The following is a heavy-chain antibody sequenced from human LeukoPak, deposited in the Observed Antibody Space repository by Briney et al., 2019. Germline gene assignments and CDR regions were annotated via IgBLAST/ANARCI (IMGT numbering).Heavy chain of an antibody. J-gene: IGHJ4*02. V-gene: IGHV1-8*03. CDR2: INPNSGNT. Sequence: ASVKVSCKASGYTFTGYYIHWVRQAPGQGLEWMGWINPNSGNTGYAQKFQGRVTITRNTSISTAYMELSSLRSEDTAVYYCARGPSGSSFDYWGQGTLVTVSS. D-gene: IGHD3-10*01. CDR1: GYTFTGYY. CDR3: ARGPSGSSFDY.